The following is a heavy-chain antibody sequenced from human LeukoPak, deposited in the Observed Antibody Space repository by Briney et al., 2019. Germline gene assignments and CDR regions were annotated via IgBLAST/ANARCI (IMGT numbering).Heavy chain of an antibody. D-gene: IGHD6-13*01. J-gene: IGHJ3*02. V-gene: IGHV6-1*01. CDR1: GDSVSSKSVA. Sequence: SQTLSLTCAISGDSVSSKSVAWNWIRQSPSRGPEWLGRTYYRSKWSSDYEVSVRSRITINPDTSKNQFSLQLNSVTPEDTAVYYCARSRDITTAGTNAFDIWGQGTTVTVSS. CDR2: TYYRSKWSS. CDR3: ARSRDITTAGTNAFDI.